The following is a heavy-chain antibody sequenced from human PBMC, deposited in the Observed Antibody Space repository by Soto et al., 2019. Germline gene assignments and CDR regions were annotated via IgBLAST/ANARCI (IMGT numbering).Heavy chain of an antibody. V-gene: IGHV5-51*01. CDR1: GYNCTNYW. CDR3: ARTAGAGKYYYGMDV. D-gene: IGHD6-13*01. CDR2: IYPGDSDT. J-gene: IGHJ6*02. Sequence: PVQPQKISSKGSGYNCTNYWILRVRQKHEKGLECMGIIYPGDSDTRYSPSFQGQVTISADKSISTAYLQWSSLKASDTAMYYCARTAGAGKYYYGMDVWGQGTTVIVSS.